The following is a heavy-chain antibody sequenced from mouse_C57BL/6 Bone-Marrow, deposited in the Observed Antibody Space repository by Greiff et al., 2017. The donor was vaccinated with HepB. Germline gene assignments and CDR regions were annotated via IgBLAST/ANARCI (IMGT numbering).Heavy chain of an antibody. D-gene: IGHD2-13*01. Sequence: EVKLVESGGGLVKPGGSLKLSCAASGFTFSSYALSWVRQTPEKRLEWVATVSDGGSYTYYPDNVKGRFTISRDKAKNNLYLQMSQLKSEDTAMYYCARAGDPYVDYWGQGTTLTVSS. V-gene: IGHV5-4*03. J-gene: IGHJ2*01. CDR3: ARAGDPYVDY. CDR2: VSDGGSYT. CDR1: GFTFSSYA.